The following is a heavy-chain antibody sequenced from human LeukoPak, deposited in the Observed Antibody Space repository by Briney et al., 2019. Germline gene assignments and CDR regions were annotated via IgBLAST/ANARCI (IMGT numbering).Heavy chain of an antibody. V-gene: IGHV3-20*04. CDR1: GFTFDDYG. CDR3: ARDRNYDSSGYYRPHDAFDI. Sequence: GTGGSLRLSCAASGFTFDDYGMSWVRQAPGKGLEWVSGIWNGGSTGYADSVKGRFTISRDNAKNSLYLQMNSLRAEDTALYYCARDRNYDSSGYYRPHDAFDIWGQGTMVTVSS. D-gene: IGHD3-22*01. CDR2: IWNGGST. J-gene: IGHJ3*02.